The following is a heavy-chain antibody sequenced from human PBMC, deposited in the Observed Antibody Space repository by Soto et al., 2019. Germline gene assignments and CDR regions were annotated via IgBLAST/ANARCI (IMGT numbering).Heavy chain of an antibody. CDR2: INHSGSA. Sequence: QVQLQQSGAGLLKPSETLSLTCAVYGESFSAYIWTWIRQTPGKGLQWIGQINHSGSASYNPSLKSRVTIPVHMSNSQFSLELSSVTAADTAVYYCARGLITGSHYSGGWYYFDSWGQGTQVTVSS. CDR1: GESFSAYI. CDR3: ARGLITGSHYSGGWYYFDS. J-gene: IGHJ4*02. V-gene: IGHV4-34*01. D-gene: IGHD6-19*01.